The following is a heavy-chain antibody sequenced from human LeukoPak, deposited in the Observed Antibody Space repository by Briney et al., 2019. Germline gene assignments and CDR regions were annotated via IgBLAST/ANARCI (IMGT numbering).Heavy chain of an antibody. CDR3: AKDPENYGDVSWYFDY. J-gene: IGHJ4*02. CDR2: ISYDGSDK. D-gene: IGHD4-17*01. CDR1: GFTFSSYG. V-gene: IGHV3-30*18. Sequence: GGSLRLSCAASGFTFSSYGMHWVRQAPGKGLEWVAVISYDGSDKYYADSVKGRFTISRDNSKNTLYLQMNSLRAEDTAVYYCAKDPENYGDVSWYFDYWGQGTLVTVSS.